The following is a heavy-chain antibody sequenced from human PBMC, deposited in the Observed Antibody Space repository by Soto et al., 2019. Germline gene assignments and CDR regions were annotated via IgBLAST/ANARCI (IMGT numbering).Heavy chain of an antibody. J-gene: IGHJ4*02. CDR1: GITFSNAW. CDR2: IQKKADGGAT. V-gene: IGHV3-15*01. Sequence: EVQLVESGGGLVKDGGSLRLSCAVSGITFSNAWMAWVRQAPGKGLEWVGRIQKKADGGATEYAASVKGTLSISRDHSNNTLYLQMDSQKTEDSAVYYCTIMGLGTFQYWGQGTLLTVSS. D-gene: IGHD1-26*01. CDR3: TIMGLGTFQY.